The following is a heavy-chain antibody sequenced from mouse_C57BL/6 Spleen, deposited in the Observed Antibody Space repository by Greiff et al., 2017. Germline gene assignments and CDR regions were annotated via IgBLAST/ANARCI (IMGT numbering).Heavy chain of an antibody. J-gene: IGHJ1*03. CDR1: GYAFSSSW. Sequence: VKLVESGPELVKPGASVKISCKASGYAFSSSWMNWVKQRPGKGLEWIGRIYPGDGDTNYNGKFKGKATLTADKSSSTAYMQLSSLTSEDSAVYFCARNPIYYYGSRYWYFDVWGTGTTVTVSS. CDR3: ARNPIYYYGSRYWYFDV. CDR2: IYPGDGDT. V-gene: IGHV1-82*01. D-gene: IGHD1-1*01.